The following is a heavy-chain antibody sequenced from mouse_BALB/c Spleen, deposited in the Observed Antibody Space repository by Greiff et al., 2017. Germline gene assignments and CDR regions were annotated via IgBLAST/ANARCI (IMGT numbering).Heavy chain of an antibody. CDR1: GFSLSTSGMG. CDR3: ARRFTGNYDAMDY. V-gene: IGHV8-12*01. CDR2: IYWDDDK. Sequence: QVTLKVCGPGILQPSQTLSLTCSFSGFSLSTSGMGVSWIRQPSGKGLEWLAHIYWDDDKRYNPSLKSRLTISKDTSRNQVFLKITSVDTADTATYYCARRFTGNYDAMDYWGQGTSVTVSS. J-gene: IGHJ4*01. D-gene: IGHD2-1*01.